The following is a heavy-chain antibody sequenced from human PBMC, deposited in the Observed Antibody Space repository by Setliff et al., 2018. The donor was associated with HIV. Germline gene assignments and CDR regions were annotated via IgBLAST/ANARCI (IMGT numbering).Heavy chain of an antibody. V-gene: IGHV3-30*02. D-gene: IGHD3-10*01. CDR1: GFTFSNYV. Sequence: LRLACVASGFTFSNYVMHWVRQAPGMGLEWVALIRYDGSNTYYVDSEKGPFTIARENSNNTLYLQMNSLRPEDTAVYYCAKDFRPPNAIDVWGQGTMVTVSS. CDR3: AKDFRPPNAIDV. J-gene: IGHJ3*01. CDR2: IRYDGSNT.